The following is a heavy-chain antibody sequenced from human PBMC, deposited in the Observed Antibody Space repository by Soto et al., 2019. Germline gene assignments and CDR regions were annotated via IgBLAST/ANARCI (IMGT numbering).Heavy chain of an antibody. CDR1: GFSLSNARMG. Sequence: QVTLKESGPVLVKPTETLTLTCTVSGFSLSNARMGVSWIRQPPGKALEWLAHIFSNDEKSYSTSLKSRLTTPKDTSKSQVVLTMTNMDPVDTATYYWARIPNTKTRTYSGMDVWAQGTTVTVSS. CDR3: ARIPNTKTRTYSGMDV. V-gene: IGHV2-26*01. J-gene: IGHJ6*02. D-gene: IGHD2-8*01. CDR2: IFSNDEK.